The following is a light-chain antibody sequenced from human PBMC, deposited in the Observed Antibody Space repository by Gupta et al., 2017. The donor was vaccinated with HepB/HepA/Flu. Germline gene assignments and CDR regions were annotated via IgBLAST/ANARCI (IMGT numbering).Light chain of an antibody. CDR3: SSYTRSRTGG. J-gene: IGLJ3*02. CDR2: DVS. Sequence: QSALTQPASVSGSPGQSITISCTGTSSDVGGYNYVSWYQQHPGKAPKLMIYDVSNRPSGVSKRVSGSKSGNKESLTISGLQAEYEADDDCSSYTRSRTGGLGGGTKLTV. CDR1: SSDVGGYNY. V-gene: IGLV2-14*01.